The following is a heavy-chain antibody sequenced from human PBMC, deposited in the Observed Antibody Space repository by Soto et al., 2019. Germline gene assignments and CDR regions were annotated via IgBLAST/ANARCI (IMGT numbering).Heavy chain of an antibody. D-gene: IGHD6-13*01. CDR2: IYYSGST. CDR1: GGSISSSSYY. CDR3: ARSTGYSSSWWSWYFDL. Sequence: QLQLQESGPGLVKPSETLSLTCTVSGGSISSSSYYWGWIRQPPGKGLEWIGSIYYSGSTYYNPSLKSRVTISVDTSKNQFSLKLSSVTAADTAVYYCARSTGYSSSWWSWYFDLWGRGTLVTVSS. V-gene: IGHV4-39*01. J-gene: IGHJ2*01.